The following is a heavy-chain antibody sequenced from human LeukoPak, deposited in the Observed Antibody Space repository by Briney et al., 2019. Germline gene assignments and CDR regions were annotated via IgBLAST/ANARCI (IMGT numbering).Heavy chain of an antibody. Sequence: SETLSLTCGVYGGSFSGYYWIWFRQPPGKGLEWIGETSHSGRTNYNPSLNSRVTISVDTSNNQFSLRLSSMTAADTAVYYCARWYSVGWNYYFDLWGRGTLVTVSS. CDR2: TSHSGRT. CDR1: GGSFSGYY. CDR3: ARWYSVGWNYYFDL. D-gene: IGHD1-7*01. V-gene: IGHV4-34*01. J-gene: IGHJ2*01.